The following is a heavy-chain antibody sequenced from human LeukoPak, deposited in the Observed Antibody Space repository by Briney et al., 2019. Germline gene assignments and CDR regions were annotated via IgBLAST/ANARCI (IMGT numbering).Heavy chain of an antibody. Sequence: GASVKASCKASGYTFTGYYMHWVRQAPGQGLEWMGWINPNSGGTNYAQKVQGWVTMTRDTSISTAYMELSRLRSDDTAVYYCARQEIGYCSGGSCYTAWFDPWGQGTLVTVSS. CDR3: ARQEIGYCSGGSCYTAWFDP. CDR2: INPNSGGT. V-gene: IGHV1-2*04. D-gene: IGHD2-15*01. J-gene: IGHJ5*02. CDR1: GYTFTGYY.